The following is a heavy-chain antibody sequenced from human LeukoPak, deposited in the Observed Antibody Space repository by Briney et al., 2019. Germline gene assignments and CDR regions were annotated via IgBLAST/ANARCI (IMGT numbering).Heavy chain of an antibody. Sequence: SETLSLTCTVSGGSISSYYWSWIRQPPGKGLGWIGYIYYSGSTNYNPSLKSRVTISVDTSKNQFSLRLSSMTAADTAVYFCARHRGPPPPFDYWGQGTLVTVSS. V-gene: IGHV4-59*08. J-gene: IGHJ4*02. CDR1: GGSISSYY. CDR2: IYYSGST. CDR3: ARHRGPPPPFDY.